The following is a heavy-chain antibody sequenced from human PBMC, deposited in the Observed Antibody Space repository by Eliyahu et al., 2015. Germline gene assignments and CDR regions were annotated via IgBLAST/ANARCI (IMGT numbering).Heavy chain of an antibody. CDR1: GYTFTSYG. Sequence: QVQLVQSGAEVKKPGASVKVSCKASGYTFTSYGISWVRQAPGQGLXWMGWISAYNGNTNYAQKLQGRVTMTTDTSTSTAYMELRSLRSDDTAVYYCARSSTIRGAYYYYYGMDVWGQGTTVTVSS. CDR2: ISAYNGNT. V-gene: IGHV1-18*04. D-gene: IGHD2-2*01. CDR3: ARSSTIRGAYYYYYGMDV. J-gene: IGHJ6*02.